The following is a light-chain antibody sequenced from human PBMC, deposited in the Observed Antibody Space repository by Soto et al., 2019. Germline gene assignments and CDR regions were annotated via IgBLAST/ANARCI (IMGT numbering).Light chain of an antibody. CDR3: RQYKNWPPYT. V-gene: IGKV3-15*01. CDR2: GAS. Sequence: EIVMTQSPATLSVSPGERATLSCRASQSVSSNLAWYQQKPGQAPRLLIYGASTRATGIPARFSGSGYGTEFTLTISSLQSEDFAVYYCRQYKNWPPYTFGQGTKLEIK. CDR1: QSVSSN. J-gene: IGKJ2*01.